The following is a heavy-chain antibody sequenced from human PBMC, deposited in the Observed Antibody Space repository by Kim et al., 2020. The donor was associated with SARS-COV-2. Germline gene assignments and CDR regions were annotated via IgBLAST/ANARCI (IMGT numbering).Heavy chain of an antibody. D-gene: IGHD5-12*01. Sequence: SETLSLTCSVSGGSISRGGYYWSWIRQPPGKGLEWIGYIYDNGRTDFSSSLNSRGIISADTSKNQFSLRLTSVTAADTAVYYCARACGYSVFDLWGQGAKIIVST. V-gene: IGHV4-30-4*01. CDR1: GGSISRGGYY. CDR3: ARACGYSVFDL. J-gene: IGHJ3*01. CDR2: IYDNGRT.